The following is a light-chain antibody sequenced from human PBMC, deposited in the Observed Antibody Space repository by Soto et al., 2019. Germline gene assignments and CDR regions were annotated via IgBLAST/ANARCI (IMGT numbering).Light chain of an antibody. CDR3: QQYGSSPVT. V-gene: IGKV3-20*01. Sequence: EIVLTQSPGTLSLSPGERATLSCRASQSVSSTYLAWYQQKPGQPPRLLIYGASSRATGIPDRFSGSGSGTDFTLTIPRLESEDFAVYYCQQYGSSPVTFGQGTRLDIK. CDR1: QSVSSTY. J-gene: IGKJ5*01. CDR2: GAS.